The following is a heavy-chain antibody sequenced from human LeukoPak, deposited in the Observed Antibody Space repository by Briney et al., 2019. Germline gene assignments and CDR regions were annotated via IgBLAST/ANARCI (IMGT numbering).Heavy chain of an antibody. CDR2: INTKSGRT. V-gene: IGHV1-2*02. CDR1: GYSFTDYY. D-gene: IGHD3-3*01. J-gene: IGHJ5*02. CDR3: ARADFIDAGPYLIGP. Sequence: GASVRVSCKTSGYSFTDYYIHWVRQAPGQGLEWMGWINTKSGRTSSARKFQGRVTMTRDPSVTTVYMDLALLTSDDTAIYFCARADFIDAGPYLIGPWGQGTLVTVSS.